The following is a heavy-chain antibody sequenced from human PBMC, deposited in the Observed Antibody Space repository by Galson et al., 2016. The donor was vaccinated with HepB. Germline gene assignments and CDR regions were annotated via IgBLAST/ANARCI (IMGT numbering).Heavy chain of an antibody. J-gene: IGHJ4*02. D-gene: IGHD3-10*01. V-gene: IGHV3-74*01. CDR3: TRGGVRGARHFDY. Sequence: SLRLSCAASELSFKDYGMSWVRQAPGKGLVWVSRINNDGSSTDYADSVTGRFTISRDNAKNTLYLQMSSLRAEDTAVYYCTRGGVRGARHFDYWGQGTLVTVSS. CDR1: ELSFKDYG. CDR2: INNDGSST.